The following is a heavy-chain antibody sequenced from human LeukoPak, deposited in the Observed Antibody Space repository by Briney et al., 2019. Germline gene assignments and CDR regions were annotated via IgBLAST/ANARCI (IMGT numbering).Heavy chain of an antibody. CDR2: IYTSGST. V-gene: IGHV4-4*07. Sequence: SETLSLTCTVSGGSISSYYWSWIRQPAGKGLEWFGRIYTSGSTNYNPSLKSRVTMSVDTSKNQFSLKLSSVTAADTAVYYCARHESIEAYCGGDCYGYFDYWGQGTLVTVSS. D-gene: IGHD2-21*01. J-gene: IGHJ4*02. CDR3: ARHESIEAYCGGDCYGYFDY. CDR1: GGSISSYY.